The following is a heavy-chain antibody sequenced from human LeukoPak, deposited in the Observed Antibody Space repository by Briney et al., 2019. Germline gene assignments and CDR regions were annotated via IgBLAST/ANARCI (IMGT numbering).Heavy chain of an antibody. CDR2: ITGSGGST. D-gene: IGHD3-9*01. J-gene: IGHJ3*02. CDR3: AKDLGGHYDILTGYYADAFDI. Sequence: PGGSLRLSCAASGFTFSSYEMNWVRQAPGKGLEWVSGITGSGGSTYYADSVKGRFTISRDNSKNTLYLQMNSLRAEDTAVYYCAKDLGGHYDILTGYYADAFDIWGQGTMVTVSS. CDR1: GFTFSSYE. V-gene: IGHV3-23*01.